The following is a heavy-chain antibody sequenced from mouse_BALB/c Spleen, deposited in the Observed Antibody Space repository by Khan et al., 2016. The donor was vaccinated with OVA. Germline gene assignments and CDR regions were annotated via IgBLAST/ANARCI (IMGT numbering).Heavy chain of an antibody. CDR2: INPSNNYT. D-gene: IGHD2-14*01. Sequence: QVQLKQSGAELARPGASVKMSCKASGYTFTSYTMHWVRQRPGQTLEWIGHINPSNNYTNYNQNFKDKATLIVDKSSSTAYMQLNSLTSEDSAVYYCVREGAYYRSDGWFAYWSQGTLVTVSA. CDR3: VREGAYYRSDGWFAY. J-gene: IGHJ3*01. V-gene: IGHV1-4*01. CDR1: GYTFTSYT.